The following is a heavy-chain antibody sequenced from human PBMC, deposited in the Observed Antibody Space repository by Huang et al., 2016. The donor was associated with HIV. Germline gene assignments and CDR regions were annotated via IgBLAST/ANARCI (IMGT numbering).Heavy chain of an antibody. V-gene: IGHV1-69*01. J-gene: IGHJ4*02. D-gene: IGHD2-2*01. CDR1: GGSFSNHV. CDR3: ARESNIVVVPHTIKFFDY. Sequence: QVQLVQSGAEVKKPGSSVKVSCKASGGSFSNHVFSWVRQGPGQGLEGMGGIIPIFGTTNYAPKFQGRFTITADESTGTAYLELSSLRSEDTAVYFCARESNIVVVPHTIKFFDYWGQGTLVTVSS. CDR2: IIPIFGTT.